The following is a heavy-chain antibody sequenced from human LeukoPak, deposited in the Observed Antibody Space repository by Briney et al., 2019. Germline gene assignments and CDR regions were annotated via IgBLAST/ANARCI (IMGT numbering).Heavy chain of an antibody. Sequence: SVKVSCKASGGTFSSYAISWVRQAPGQGLEWMGGIIPIFGTANYAQKFQGRVTITADESTSTAYMELSSLRSEDTAVYYCASTSSSHYYFDYWGQGTLVTVSS. V-gene: IGHV1-69*01. CDR2: IIPIFGTA. CDR1: GGTFSSYA. D-gene: IGHD6-6*01. CDR3: ASTSSSHYYFDY. J-gene: IGHJ4*02.